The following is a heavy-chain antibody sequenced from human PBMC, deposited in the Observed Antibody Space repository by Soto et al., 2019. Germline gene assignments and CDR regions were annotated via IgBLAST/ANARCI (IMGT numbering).Heavy chain of an antibody. CDR3: ALYTADSSSSEAFDI. V-gene: IGHV2-5*02. J-gene: IGHJ3*02. D-gene: IGHD6-6*01. CDR2: IYWDDDK. CDR1: GFSLSTSGVG. Sequence: QITLKESGPTLVKPTQTLTLTCTFSGFSLSTSGVGVGWIRQPPGKALEWLALIYWDDDKRYSPSLKSRLTITKDTSKNQVVLTMTNMDPVDTATYYCALYTADSSSSEAFDIWGQGTMVTVSS.